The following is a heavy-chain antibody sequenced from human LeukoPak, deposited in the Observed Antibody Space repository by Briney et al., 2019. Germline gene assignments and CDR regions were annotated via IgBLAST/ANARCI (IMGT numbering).Heavy chain of an antibody. J-gene: IGHJ3*02. CDR2: INPNSGGT. Sequence: GASVKVSCKASGYTFTGYYMHWVRQAPGQGLEWMGWINPNSGGTNYAQKFQGRVTMTRDTSISTAYMELSRLRSDDTAVYYCARDLAPYSSSWYDAWCAFDIWGQVTMVTVSS. D-gene: IGHD6-13*01. CDR1: GYTFTGYY. V-gene: IGHV1-2*02. CDR3: ARDLAPYSSSWYDAWCAFDI.